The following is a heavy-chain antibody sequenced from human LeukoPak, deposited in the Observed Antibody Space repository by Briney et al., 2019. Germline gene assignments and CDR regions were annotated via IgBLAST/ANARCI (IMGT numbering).Heavy chain of an antibody. CDR1: GFTFSGCS. Sequence: GGSLRLPCTASGFTFSGCSLKWIRQAPGKGLEWVSSFGTRSTSIYHAGSVKGRFAISRDNAKNSLYLQMNSLRAEDTALYYCAREVSEGFDFWGQGTLVTVSS. CDR2: FGTRSTSI. V-gene: IGHV3-21*01. CDR3: AREVSEGFDF. D-gene: IGHD3-22*01. J-gene: IGHJ4*02.